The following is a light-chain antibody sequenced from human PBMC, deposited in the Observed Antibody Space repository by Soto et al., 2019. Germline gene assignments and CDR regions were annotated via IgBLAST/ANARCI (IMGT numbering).Light chain of an antibody. CDR3: QHYTSSPLT. Sequence: EIVLTQSPGTLSLSPGERATLSCRASQSVGRNYLAWYQPKPGQAPRLLIHGASSRATGIPDRFSGSGSGTDFILTISRLEPEDFAVYYCQHYTSSPLTFGVGTYVEIK. CDR1: QSVGRNY. CDR2: GAS. V-gene: IGKV3-20*01. J-gene: IGKJ4*01.